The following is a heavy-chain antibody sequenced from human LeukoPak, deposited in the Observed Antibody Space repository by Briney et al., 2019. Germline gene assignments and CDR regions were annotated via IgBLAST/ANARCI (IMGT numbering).Heavy chain of an antibody. CDR3: AKGPKTSDPLEEYFQH. CDR1: GFTFSSYA. Sequence: GGSLRLSCAASGFTFSSYAMSWVRQAPGKGLEWVSAISGSGGSTYYADSVKGRFTISRDNSKNTLYLQMNSLRADDAAIYFCAKGPKTSDPLEEYFQHWGQGTLVTVSS. CDR2: ISGSGGST. J-gene: IGHJ1*01. V-gene: IGHV3-23*01. D-gene: IGHD1-1*01.